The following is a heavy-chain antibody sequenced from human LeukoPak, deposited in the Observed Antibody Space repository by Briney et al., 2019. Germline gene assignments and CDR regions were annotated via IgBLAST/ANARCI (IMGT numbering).Heavy chain of an antibody. V-gene: IGHV4-34*01. CDR1: GGSISTYY. J-gene: IGHJ6*02. Sequence: SETLSLTCTISGGSISTYYWSWIRQPPGKGLEWIGEINHSGSTNYNPSLKSRVTISVDTSKNQFSLKLSSVTAADTAVYYCARDRIFMSPLYYYGMDVWGQGTTVTVSS. CDR2: INHSGST. CDR3: ARDRIFMSPLYYYGMDV. D-gene: IGHD3-3*02.